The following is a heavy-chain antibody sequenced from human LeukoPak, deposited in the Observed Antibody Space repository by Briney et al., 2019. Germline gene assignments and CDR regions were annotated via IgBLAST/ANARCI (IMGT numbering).Heavy chain of an antibody. CDR3: ASAYSGSSPANNFDY. D-gene: IGHD1-26*01. J-gene: IGHJ4*02. V-gene: IGHV1-18*01. Sequence: VASVKVSCKASGYTFTSYGISWVRQAPGQGLEWMGWISAYNGNTNYAQKFQGRVTMTRDTSISTAYMELSRLRSDDTAVYYCASAYSGSSPANNFDYWGQGTLVTVSS. CDR2: ISAYNGNT. CDR1: GYTFTSYG.